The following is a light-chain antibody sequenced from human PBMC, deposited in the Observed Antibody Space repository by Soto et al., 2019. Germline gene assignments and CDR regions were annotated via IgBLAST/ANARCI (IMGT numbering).Light chain of an antibody. Sequence: DIVLTHSRATLCSSPPERVFLXGRASQSVSSNFACYQQKPAQEPTLLLYDAANRATASPASFSSSGSGTNFSPPTSSREPPDDSVEYYQQYGSSPWTFGQGTKVDTK. V-gene: IGKV3-11*01. CDR2: DAA. CDR1: QSVSSN. CDR3: QQYGSSPWT. J-gene: IGKJ1*01.